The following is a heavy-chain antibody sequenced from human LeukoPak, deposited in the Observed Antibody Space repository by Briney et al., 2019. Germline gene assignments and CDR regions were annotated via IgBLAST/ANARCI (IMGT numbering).Heavy chain of an antibody. CDR1: GGSISSSSYY. CDR3: ARQRYYDSNGYYPVGAFDI. V-gene: IGHV4-39*01. Sequence: SETLSLTCTVSGGSISSSSYYWGWIRQPSGKGLEWIGSIYYSGSTYYNPSLKSRVTISVDTSKNQFSLKLSSVTAADTAVYYCARQRYYDSNGYYPVGAFDIWGQGTMVTVSS. CDR2: IYYSGST. D-gene: IGHD3-22*01. J-gene: IGHJ3*02.